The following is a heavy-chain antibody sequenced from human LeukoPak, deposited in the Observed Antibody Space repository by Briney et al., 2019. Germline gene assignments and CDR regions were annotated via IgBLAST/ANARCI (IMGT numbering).Heavy chain of an antibody. CDR2: IRQDGGEE. V-gene: IGHV3-7*01. CDR1: GFTFRSYW. Sequence: PGGSLRLSCAASGFTFRSYWMSWVRQPARKGLEWVANIRQDGGEEYYVDSVKGRFTISRDNAKNSLYLQMDSLRAEDTAVYYCARGGMVRGVNFDYWGQGTLVTVSS. J-gene: IGHJ4*02. D-gene: IGHD3-10*01. CDR3: ARGGMVRGVNFDY.